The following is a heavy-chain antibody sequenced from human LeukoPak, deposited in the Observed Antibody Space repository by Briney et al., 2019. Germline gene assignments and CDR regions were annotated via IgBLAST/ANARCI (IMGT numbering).Heavy chain of an antibody. CDR3: ARVGDDSSGYAFDY. CDR1: GFTLDDYG. J-gene: IGHJ4*02. V-gene: IGHV3-20*01. Sequence: PGGSLRLSCAASGFTLDDYGMSWVRQAPGKGLEWVSGINWNGGSTGYADSVKGRFTISRDNAKNSLYLQMNSLRAEDTALYHCARVGDDSSGYAFDYWGQGTLVTVSS. D-gene: IGHD3-22*01. CDR2: INWNGGST.